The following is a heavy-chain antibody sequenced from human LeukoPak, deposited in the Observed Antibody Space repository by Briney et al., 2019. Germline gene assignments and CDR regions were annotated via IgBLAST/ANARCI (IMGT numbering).Heavy chain of an antibody. V-gene: IGHV3-33*01. D-gene: IGHD3-22*01. Sequence: PGGSLRLSCVTSGFTFSTYGMHWVRQAPGKGLEWVAFFWYDGTNQFYVDSVKGRFSIFRDISKNTLYLQMNSLRVEDTAVYYCARDGFTTSHAFDIWGQGTMVTVSS. CDR2: FWYDGTNQ. CDR3: ARDGFTTSHAFDI. J-gene: IGHJ3*02. CDR1: GFTFSTYG.